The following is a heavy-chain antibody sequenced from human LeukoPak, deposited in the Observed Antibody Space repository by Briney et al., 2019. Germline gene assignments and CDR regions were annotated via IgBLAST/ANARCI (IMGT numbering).Heavy chain of an antibody. CDR1: GFTFGDHY. Sequence: GGSLRLSCAASGFTFGDHYMDWVRQAPGKGLEWVGRTRNKANSYSTEYAASVKGRFTVSRDESKNSLYLQMNNLETDDTAVYYCARVSEFVPGAMDVWGQGITVTVSS. J-gene: IGHJ6*02. CDR3: ARVSEFVPGAMDV. D-gene: IGHD7-27*01. CDR2: TRNKANSYST. V-gene: IGHV3-72*01.